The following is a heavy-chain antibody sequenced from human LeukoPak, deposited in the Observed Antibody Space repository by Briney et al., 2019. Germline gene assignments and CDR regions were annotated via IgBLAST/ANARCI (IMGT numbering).Heavy chain of an antibody. J-gene: IGHJ4*02. V-gene: IGHV3-23*01. CDR1: GFTLSNYW. D-gene: IGHD3-9*01. CDR2: IGDDVVST. CDR3: ARDSPLLTV. Sequence: GGSLRLSCAASGFTLSNYWMHWVRQAPGKGLEWVSAIGDDVVSTYYAESVKGRFTISRDNSKNTLYLQMNSLRAEDTATYYCARDSPLLTVWGQGTLVTVSS.